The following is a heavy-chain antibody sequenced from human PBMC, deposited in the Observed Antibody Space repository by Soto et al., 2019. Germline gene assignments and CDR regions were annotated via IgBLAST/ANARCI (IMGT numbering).Heavy chain of an antibody. Sequence: SETLSLTCTVSGGSVSSGSYYWSWIRQPPGKGLEWIGYIYYSGSTNYNPSLKSRVTISVDTSKNQFSLKLSSVTAADTAVYYCARSQRDDYYDSSGSPLYFDYWGKGNLVTVS. D-gene: IGHD3-22*01. J-gene: IGHJ4*02. CDR2: IYYSGST. CDR1: GGSVSSGSYY. CDR3: ARSQRDDYYDSSGSPLYFDY. V-gene: IGHV4-61*01.